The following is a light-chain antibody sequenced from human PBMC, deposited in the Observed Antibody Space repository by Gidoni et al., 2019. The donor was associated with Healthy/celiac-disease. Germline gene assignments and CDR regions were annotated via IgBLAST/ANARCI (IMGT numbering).Light chain of an antibody. CDR1: SSDVGSYNL. V-gene: IGLV2-23*01. CDR2: EGS. CDR3: CSYAGSSTVV. J-gene: IGLJ2*01. Sequence: QSALTQPASVSGSPGPSITISCTGTSSDVGSYNLFSWYQQHPGKAPNLMIYEGSKRPSGVSNRFSGSKSGNTASLTISGLQAEDEADYYCCSYAGSSTVVFGGGTKLTVL.